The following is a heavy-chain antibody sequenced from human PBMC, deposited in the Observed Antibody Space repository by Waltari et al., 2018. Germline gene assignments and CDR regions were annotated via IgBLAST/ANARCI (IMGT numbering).Heavy chain of an antibody. Sequence: QLQLQESGPGLVKPSETLSLTCTVSGGSISSSSYYWGWIRQPPGKGLEWIGSIYYSGSTYYNPSLKSRVTISVDTSKNQVSLKLSSVTAADTAVYYCARKELLGDYFDYWGQGTLVTVSS. J-gene: IGHJ4*02. D-gene: IGHD1-26*01. CDR1: GGSISSSSYY. CDR3: ARKELLGDYFDY. CDR2: IYYSGST. V-gene: IGHV4-39*01.